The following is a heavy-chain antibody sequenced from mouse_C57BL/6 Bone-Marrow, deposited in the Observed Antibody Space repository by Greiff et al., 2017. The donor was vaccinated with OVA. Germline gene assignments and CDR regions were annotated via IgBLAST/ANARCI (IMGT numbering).Heavy chain of an antibody. CDR2: ISDGGSYT. CDR1: GFTFSSYA. J-gene: IGHJ4*01. V-gene: IGHV5-4*01. D-gene: IGHD2-4*01. CDR3: AREGLRRRDGYYAMDY. Sequence: EVQRVESGGGLVKPGGSLKLSCAASGFTFSSYAMSWVRQTPEKRLEWVATISDGGSYTYYPDNVKGRFTISRDNAKNNLYLQMSHLKSEDTAMYYCAREGLRRRDGYYAMDYWGQGTSVTVSS.